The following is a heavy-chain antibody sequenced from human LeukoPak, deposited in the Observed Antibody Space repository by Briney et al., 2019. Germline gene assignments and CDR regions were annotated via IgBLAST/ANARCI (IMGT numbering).Heavy chain of an antibody. CDR1: GGSISSYY. CDR2: IYYSGST. V-gene: IGHV4-59*08. Sequence: PSETLSLTRTVSGGSISSYYWSWIRQPPGKGLEWIGYIYYSGSTNYNPSLKSRVTISVDTSKNQFSLKLSSVTAADTAVYYCARHASNSSGWYVMFDYWGQGTLVTVSS. CDR3: ARHASNSSGWYVMFDY. D-gene: IGHD6-19*01. J-gene: IGHJ4*02.